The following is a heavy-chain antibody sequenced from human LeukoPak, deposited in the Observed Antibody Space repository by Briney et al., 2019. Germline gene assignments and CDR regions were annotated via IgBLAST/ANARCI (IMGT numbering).Heavy chain of an antibody. CDR2: ISYDGSNK. V-gene: IGHV3-30-3*01. CDR1: GFTFSSYW. J-gene: IGHJ4*02. CDR3: ARGLGGNRDY. Sequence: PGGSLRLSCAASGFTFSSYWMSWARQAPGKGLEWVAVISYDGSNKYYADSVKGRFTISRDNSKNTLYLQMNSLRAEDTAVYYCARGLGGNRDYWGQGTLVAVSS. D-gene: IGHD4-23*01.